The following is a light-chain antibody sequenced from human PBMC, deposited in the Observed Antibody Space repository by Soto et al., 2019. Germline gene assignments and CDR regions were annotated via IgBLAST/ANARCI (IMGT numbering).Light chain of an antibody. CDR3: MQGPQNPPYT. CDR2: LAS. Sequence: DIVMTQSPLSLPVTPGEPASISCRSSQSLLHSNGYNYLDWYLQKPGQSPQLLIYLASIRASGGPDRFSGSGSGTDFTLKISRGGAEDVGLYYCMQGPQNPPYTFGQGTKVEIK. J-gene: IGKJ2*01. CDR1: QSLLHSNGYNY. V-gene: IGKV2-28*01.